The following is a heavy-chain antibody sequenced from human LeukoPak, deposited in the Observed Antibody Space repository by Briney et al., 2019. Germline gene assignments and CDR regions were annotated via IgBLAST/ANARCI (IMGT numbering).Heavy chain of an antibody. CDR3: ARSRSGYGSRAFDI. V-gene: IGHV4-59*08. CDR1: GGSISSYY. CDR2: IYYTGST. J-gene: IGHJ3*02. Sequence: SETLSLTCTVSGGSISSYYWSWIRQPPGKGLEWIGYIYYTGSTNYNPSPKSRVTISVDTSKNQFSLKLSSVTAADTAVYYCARSRSGYGSRAFDIWGQGTMVTVSS. D-gene: IGHD5-12*01.